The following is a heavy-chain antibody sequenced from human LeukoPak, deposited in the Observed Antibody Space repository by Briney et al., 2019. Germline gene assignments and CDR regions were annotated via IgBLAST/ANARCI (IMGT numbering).Heavy chain of an antibody. J-gene: IGHJ3*02. CDR2: IRRKAYGGTK. CDR3: TRDKVTVTTGDTNGFDI. D-gene: IGHD4-17*01. Sequence: QAGGSLRLSCSASGFTFGDYAMSWVRQAPGKGLEWVASIRRKAYGGTKQYAASVKGRFTTSRGDSKSVAYLQMNSLKTEDTAIYYCTRDKVTVTTGDTNGFDIWGQGTMATVSS. V-gene: IGHV3-49*04. CDR1: GFTFGDYA.